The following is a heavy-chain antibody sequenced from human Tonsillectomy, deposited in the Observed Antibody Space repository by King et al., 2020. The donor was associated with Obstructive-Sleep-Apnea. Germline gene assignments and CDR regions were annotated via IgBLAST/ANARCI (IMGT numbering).Heavy chain of an antibody. Sequence: QITLKESGPTLVRPTQTLTLTCTFSGFSLTTSGVGVGWIRQPPGKALEWLALLYWDDDQRYSPSLKSRLTITKDTSKNQVLLTMTNMDPVDTATYYCADGWSRGWKVLDWFDPWGQGTLVTVSS. CDR3: ADGWSRGWKVLDWFDP. CDR1: GFSLTTSGVG. V-gene: IGHV2-5*02. D-gene: IGHD6-19*01. J-gene: IGHJ5*02. CDR2: LYWDDDQ.